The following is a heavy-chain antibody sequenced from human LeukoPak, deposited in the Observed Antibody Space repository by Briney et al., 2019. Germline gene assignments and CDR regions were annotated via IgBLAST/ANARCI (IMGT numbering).Heavy chain of an antibody. CDR1: GGSISSSSYY. CDR2: NSGST. V-gene: IGHV4-39*01. D-gene: IGHD3-22*01. Sequence: SETLSLTCTVSGGSISSSSYYWGWIRQPPGKGLEWIGSNSGSTYYNPSLKSRVTISVDTSKNQFSLNLSSVTAADTAVYYCARLYYDSSGYYQICYFDSWGQGTLVTVSS. J-gene: IGHJ4*02. CDR3: ARLYYDSSGYYQICYFDS.